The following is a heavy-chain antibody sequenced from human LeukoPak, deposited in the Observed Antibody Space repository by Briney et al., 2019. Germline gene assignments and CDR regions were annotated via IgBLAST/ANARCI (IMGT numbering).Heavy chain of an antibody. CDR2: INAGNGNT. Sequence: ASVKVSCKTSGYTFTSYAMHWVRQAPGQRLEWMGWINAGNGNTKYSQKFQGRVTITRDTSASTAYMELSSLRSEDTAVYYCARDAVTMVRVKNWFDPWGQGTLVTVSS. CDR3: ARDAVTMVRVKNWFDP. J-gene: IGHJ5*02. CDR1: GYTFTSYA. D-gene: IGHD3-10*01. V-gene: IGHV1-3*01.